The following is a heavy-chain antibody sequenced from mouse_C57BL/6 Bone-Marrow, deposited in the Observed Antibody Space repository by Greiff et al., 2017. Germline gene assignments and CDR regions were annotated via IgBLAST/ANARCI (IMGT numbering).Heavy chain of an antibody. J-gene: IGHJ1*03. D-gene: IGHD2-3*01. CDR1: GYTFTSYG. CDR2: IYPRSGNT. Sequence: VMLVESGAELARPGASVKLSCKASGYTFTSYGISWVKQRTGQGLEWIGEIYPRSGNTYYNEKFKGKATLTADKSSSTAYMELRSLTSEDSAVYFCARDGYYGYFDVWGTGTTVTVSS. CDR3: ARDGYYGYFDV. V-gene: IGHV1-81*01.